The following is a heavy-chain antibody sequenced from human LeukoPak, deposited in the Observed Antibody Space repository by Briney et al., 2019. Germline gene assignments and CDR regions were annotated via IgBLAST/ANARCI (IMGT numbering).Heavy chain of an antibody. J-gene: IGHJ5*02. D-gene: IGHD2-2*01. V-gene: IGHV4-34*01. CDR3: ARLRYCSSASCYFDP. CDR2: INHSGST. CDR1: GGSFSGYY. Sequence: SETLSLTCAVYGGSFSGYYWSWIRQPPGKGLEWLGEINHSGSTNYNPSLKSRVTISVDTSKNQFSLKLKFVTAADTALYYCARLRYCSSASCYFDPWGQGTLVTVSS.